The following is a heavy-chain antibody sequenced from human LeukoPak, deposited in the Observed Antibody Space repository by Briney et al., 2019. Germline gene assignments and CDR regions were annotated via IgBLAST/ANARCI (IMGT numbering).Heavy chain of an antibody. CDR1: GGSFSGYY. Sequence: SETLSLTCAVYGGSFSGYYWSWIRQPPGKGLEWIGEINHSGSTNYNPSLKSRVTMSVDTSKNQFSLKLSSVTAADTAVYCCARGSTVIAWGCFDYWGQGILVTVSS. D-gene: IGHD4-17*01. CDR2: INHSGST. V-gene: IGHV4-34*01. CDR3: ARGSTVIAWGCFDY. J-gene: IGHJ4*02.